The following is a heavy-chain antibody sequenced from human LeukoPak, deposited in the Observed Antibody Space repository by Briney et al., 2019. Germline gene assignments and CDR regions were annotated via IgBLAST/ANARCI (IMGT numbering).Heavy chain of an antibody. D-gene: IGHD3-3*01. CDR2: INPNSGGT. J-gene: IGHJ4*02. CDR3: ARDKLHDFWSGYSYYFDY. V-gene: IGHV1-2*02. Sequence: VKVSCKASGYTFTGYYMHWVRQAPGQGLEWMGWINPNSGGTNYAQKFQGRVTMTRDTSISTAYMELSRLRSDDTAVYYCARDKLHDFWSGYSYYFDYWGQGTLVTVSS. CDR1: GYTFTGYY.